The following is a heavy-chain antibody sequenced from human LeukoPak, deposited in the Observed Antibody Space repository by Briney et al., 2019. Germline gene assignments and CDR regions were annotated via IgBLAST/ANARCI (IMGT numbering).Heavy chain of an antibody. CDR3: AKGGAYSSSWYGGRGPNSFKYYFDY. V-gene: IGHV3-23*01. D-gene: IGHD6-13*01. Sequence: GGSLRLSCAASGFTFSSYAMAWVRQAPGKGLEWVSAISGSGSDTHYAGSVKGRFTISRDNSKNTVYLQMNSLRAEDTAVYYCAKGGAYSSSWYGGRGPNSFKYYFDYWGQGTLVTVSS. CDR2: ISGSGSDT. CDR1: GFTFSSYA. J-gene: IGHJ4*02.